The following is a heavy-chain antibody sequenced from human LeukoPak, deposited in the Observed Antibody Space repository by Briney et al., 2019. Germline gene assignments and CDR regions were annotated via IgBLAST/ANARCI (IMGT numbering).Heavy chain of an antibody. J-gene: IGHJ4*02. CDR3: ASWGLTGCDY. Sequence: TSETLSLTWTVSGGSLSNYYCSWIRQPPGKGLEWIGYIYYSGSTNYNPSLKSRVTISVDTSKNQFSLKLSSVTAADTVVYYCASWGLTGCDYWGQGTLVTVSS. CDR1: GGSLSNYY. CDR2: IYYSGST. D-gene: IGHD3-9*01. V-gene: IGHV4-59*01.